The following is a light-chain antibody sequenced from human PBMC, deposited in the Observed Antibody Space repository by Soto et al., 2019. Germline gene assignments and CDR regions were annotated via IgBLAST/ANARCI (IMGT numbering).Light chain of an antibody. CDR1: QSVSSY. V-gene: IGKV3-11*01. CDR3: QQRSNWPPRYT. J-gene: IGKJ2*01. Sequence: EIVLTQSPATMSLSPGERATLSCRASQSVSSYLAWYQQKPGQAPRLLIYDASNRATGIPARFSGSGSGTDFTLTISNLEPEDFAVYSYQQRSNWPPRYTFGQGTKLEIK. CDR2: DAS.